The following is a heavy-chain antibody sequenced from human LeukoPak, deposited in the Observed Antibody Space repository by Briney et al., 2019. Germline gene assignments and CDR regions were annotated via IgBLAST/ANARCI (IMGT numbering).Heavy chain of an antibody. Sequence: SETLSLTCTVSGGSISSTSYYWGWIRQPPGKGLEWIGSLYYSGSTYYNPSLKSRVTISVDTSKNQFSLKLTPVTAADTAVYYCTRQFKDYYDSGGYYSWGQGTLVTVSS. CDR3: TRQFKDYYDSGGYYS. CDR2: LYYSGST. V-gene: IGHV4-39*01. D-gene: IGHD3-22*01. CDR1: GGSISSTSYY. J-gene: IGHJ4*02.